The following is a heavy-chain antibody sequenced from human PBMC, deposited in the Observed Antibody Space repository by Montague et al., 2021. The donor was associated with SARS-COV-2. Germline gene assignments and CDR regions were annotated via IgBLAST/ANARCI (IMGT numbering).Heavy chain of an antibody. CDR1: GFTLSNYS. CDR2: ISSISSYI. Sequence: SLRLSCAASGFTLSNYSINWVHQAPRKGLEWVPSISSISSYIHHPHSVQGRFTITRDNAKNTLYLQLNSLSAEDTAVYYCARDVTRVRGVPFDYWGQGTLVTVSS. J-gene: IGHJ4*02. D-gene: IGHD3-10*01. V-gene: IGHV3-21*01. CDR3: ARDVTRVRGVPFDY.